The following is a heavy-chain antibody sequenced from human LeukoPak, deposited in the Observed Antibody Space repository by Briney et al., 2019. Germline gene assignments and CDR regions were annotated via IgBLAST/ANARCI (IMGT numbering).Heavy chain of an antibody. V-gene: IGHV1-18*01. CDR1: GYTFTSYG. Sequence: ASVTVSCTASGYTFTSYGISWVRQAPGQGLEWMGWISAYNGNTNYAQKSQGRVTITTDESTSTAYMELSSLRTEDTAVYYCASLEKGTVDYWGQGTLVTVSS. CDR2: ISAYNGNT. CDR3: ASLEKGTVDY. J-gene: IGHJ4*02. D-gene: IGHD3-3*01.